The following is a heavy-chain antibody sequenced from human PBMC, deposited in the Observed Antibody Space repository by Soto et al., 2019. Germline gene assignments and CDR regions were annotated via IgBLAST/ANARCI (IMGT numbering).Heavy chain of an antibody. D-gene: IGHD2-15*01. CDR1: GGTFSSYA. V-gene: IGHV1-69*01. Sequence: QVQLVQSGAEVKKPGSSVKVSCKAPGGTFSSYAISWVRQAPGQGLEWMGGVIPIVGTAKYAQKFQGRVTITADESTSTGYMELRRLRSEDTAVYYCARSQGGSSSLDIYYYYYYGMDVWGQGTTVTVSS. J-gene: IGHJ6*02. CDR3: ARSQGGSSSLDIYYYYYYGMDV. CDR2: VIPIVGTA.